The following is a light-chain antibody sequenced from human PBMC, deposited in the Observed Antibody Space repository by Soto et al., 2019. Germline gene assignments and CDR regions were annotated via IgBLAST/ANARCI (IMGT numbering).Light chain of an antibody. CDR1: SSDVGGYNY. Sequence: QSVLTQPASVSGSPGQSITISCTGTSSDVGGYNYVSWYQHHPGKAPKLMIYEVTNRPSGVSNRFSGSKSGNTASLTISGLQAEDEADYYCTSYRSSSSPVVFGGGTQLTVL. J-gene: IGLJ2*01. CDR3: TSYRSSSSPVV. V-gene: IGLV2-14*01. CDR2: EVT.